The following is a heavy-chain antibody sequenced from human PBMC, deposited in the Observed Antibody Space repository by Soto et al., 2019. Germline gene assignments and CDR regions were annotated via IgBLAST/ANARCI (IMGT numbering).Heavy chain of an antibody. V-gene: IGHV3-48*01. CDR3: ARLLLDYGDYGPPDY. D-gene: IGHD4-17*01. CDR2: ISSSSSTI. CDR1: GFTFSSYS. J-gene: IGHJ4*02. Sequence: EVQLVESGGGLVQPGGSLRLSCAASGFTFSSYSMNWVRQAPGKGLEWVSYISSSSSTIYYADSVKGRFTISRDNAKNSLYLQMNSLRAEDTAVYYCARLLLDYGDYGPPDYWGQGTLVTVSS.